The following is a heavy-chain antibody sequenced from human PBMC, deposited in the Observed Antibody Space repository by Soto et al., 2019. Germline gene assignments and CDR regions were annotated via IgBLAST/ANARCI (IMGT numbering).Heavy chain of an antibody. D-gene: IGHD3-10*01. Sequence: ASVKVSCKASGGTFSSYAISCVRQAPGQGLEWMGGIIPIFGTANYAQKFQGRVTITADESTSTAYMELSSLRSEDTAVYYCASTMVRGVITYYYYGMDVWGQGTTVTVSS. J-gene: IGHJ6*02. CDR3: ASTMVRGVITYYYYGMDV. V-gene: IGHV1-69*13. CDR1: GGTFSSYA. CDR2: IIPIFGTA.